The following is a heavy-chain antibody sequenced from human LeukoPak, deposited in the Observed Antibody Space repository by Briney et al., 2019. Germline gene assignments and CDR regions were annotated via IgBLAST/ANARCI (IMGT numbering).Heavy chain of an antibody. CDR2: ISYDGSNK. V-gene: IGHV3-30*18. CDR1: GFTLSSYG. D-gene: IGHD2-15*01. Sequence: PGGSLRLSCAASGFTLSSYGMHWVRQAPGKGLEWVAVISYDGSNKYYADSVKGRFTISRDNSKNTLYLQMNSLRAEDTAVYYCAKGILGYCSGGSCYPFDYWGQGTLVTVSS. CDR3: AKGILGYCSGGSCYPFDY. J-gene: IGHJ4*02.